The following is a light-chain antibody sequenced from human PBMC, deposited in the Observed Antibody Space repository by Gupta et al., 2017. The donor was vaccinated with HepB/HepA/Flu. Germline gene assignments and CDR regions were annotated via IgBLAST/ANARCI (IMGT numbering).Light chain of an antibody. J-gene: IGLJ3*02. CDR3: CSYTSSSTLV. V-gene: IGLV2-14*03. CDR1: SSDIGAYNY. Sequence: SALTQAASVSGSPGPSITISCTGTSSDIGAYNYVSWYQQHPDKAPKLMIYDVSSRPAGVANRFSGSKSGNTASLIISGLQAEDEADYYCCSYTSSSTLVFGGGTKLTVL. CDR2: DVS.